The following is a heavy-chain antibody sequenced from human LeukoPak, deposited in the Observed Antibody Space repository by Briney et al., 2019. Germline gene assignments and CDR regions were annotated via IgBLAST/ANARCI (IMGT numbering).Heavy chain of an antibody. CDR3: ASVLTGYYRDY. CDR1: GGSFSGYY. V-gene: IGHV4-34*01. Sequence: SETLSLTCAVYGGSFSGYYWSWIRQPPGKGLEWIGEINHSGSTNYNPSPKSRVTISVDTSKNQFSLKLSSVTAADTAVYYCASVLTGYYRDYWGQGTLVTVSS. D-gene: IGHD3-9*01. CDR2: INHSGST. J-gene: IGHJ4*02.